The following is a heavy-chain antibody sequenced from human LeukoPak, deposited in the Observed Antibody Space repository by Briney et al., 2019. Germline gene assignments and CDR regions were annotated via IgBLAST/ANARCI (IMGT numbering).Heavy chain of an antibody. V-gene: IGHV1-18*01. CDR1: GYTSTSYA. CDR3: ARGGPYCSSTSCPYYYYYMDV. CDR2: INLYNGNT. D-gene: IGHD2-2*01. J-gene: IGHJ6*03. Sequence: GASVKVSCKASGYTSTSYAITWVRQAPGQGLEWMAWINLYNGNTNYAEKVQDRVTMTTDTSTSTAYMELRSLRSEDTAVYYCARGGPYCSSTSCPYYYYYMDVWGKGTTVTVSS.